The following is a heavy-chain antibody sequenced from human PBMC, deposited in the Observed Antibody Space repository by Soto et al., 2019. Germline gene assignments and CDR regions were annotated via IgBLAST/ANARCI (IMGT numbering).Heavy chain of an antibody. CDR3: ARHNNYYGSGTDQYYYYYGMDV. CDR1: GGSISSSSYY. J-gene: IGHJ6*02. CDR2: IYYSGST. D-gene: IGHD3-10*01. Sequence: SETLSLTCTVSGGSISSSSYYWGWIRQPPGKGLEWIGSIYYSGSTYYNPSLKSRVTISVDTSKNQFSLKLSSVTAADTAVYYCARHNNYYGSGTDQYYYYYGMDVWGQGTTVTVSS. V-gene: IGHV4-39*01.